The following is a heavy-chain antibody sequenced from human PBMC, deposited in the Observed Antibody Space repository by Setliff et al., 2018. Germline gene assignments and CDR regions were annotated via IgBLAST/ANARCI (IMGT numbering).Heavy chain of an antibody. V-gene: IGHV1-46*01. J-gene: IGHJ3*02. CDR3: AKVGELLSSAFDI. Sequence: ASVKVSCKASGYTFTSYYMHWVRQAPGQGLEWMGIINPSGGSTSYAQKFQGRVTMPRNTSISTAHMELSSLRSEDTAVYYCAKVGELLSSAFDIWGQGTMVTVSS. D-gene: IGHD1-26*01. CDR1: GYTFTSYY. CDR2: INPSGGST.